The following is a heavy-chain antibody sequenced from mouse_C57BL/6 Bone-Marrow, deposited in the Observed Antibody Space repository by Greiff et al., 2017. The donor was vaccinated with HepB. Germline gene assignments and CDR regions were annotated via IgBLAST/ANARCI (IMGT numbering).Heavy chain of an antibody. Sequence: EVKLMESGGGLVKPGGSLKLSCAASGFTFSDYGMHWVRQAPEKGLEWVAYISSCSSTIYYADTVKGRFTISRDNAKNTLFLQMTSLRSEDTAMYYCARGRRVVAKGDYAMDYWGQGTSVTVSS. D-gene: IGHD1-1*01. V-gene: IGHV5-17*01. CDR2: ISSCSSTI. J-gene: IGHJ4*01. CDR3: ARGRRVVAKGDYAMDY. CDR1: GFTFSDYG.